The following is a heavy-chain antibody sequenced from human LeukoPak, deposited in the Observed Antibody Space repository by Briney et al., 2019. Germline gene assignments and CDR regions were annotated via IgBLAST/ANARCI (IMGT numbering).Heavy chain of an antibody. J-gene: IGHJ3*02. V-gene: IGHV4-30-2*01. D-gene: IGHD3-22*01. CDR1: GGSISSGDYY. CDR2: LYHTGST. CDR3: ASRIFMTVGNSAFDI. Sequence: SQTLSLTCTVSGGSISSGDYYWSWIRQPPGKGLEWIGELYHTGSTNYNPSLKSRLSISVDKSKSQFSLKLNSVTAADTAVYFCASRIFMTVGNSAFDIWGQGTVVTVSS.